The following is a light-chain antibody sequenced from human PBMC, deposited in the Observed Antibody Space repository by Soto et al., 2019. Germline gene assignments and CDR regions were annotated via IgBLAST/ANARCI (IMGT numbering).Light chain of an antibody. CDR2: DAS. J-gene: IGKJ1*01. CDR3: LQYDKWPPWT. V-gene: IGKV3-11*01. Sequence: EIVLTQSPATLSLSPGERATLSCRASQSVSSYLAWYQQKPGQPPRLLIYDASNRATGIPARFSGSGSGTDFSLTISSLEPEDFAVYYCLQYDKWPPWTFGQGTKVEIK. CDR1: QSVSSY.